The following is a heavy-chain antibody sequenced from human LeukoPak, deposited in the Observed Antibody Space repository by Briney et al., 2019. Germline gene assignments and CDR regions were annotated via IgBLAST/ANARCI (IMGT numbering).Heavy chain of an antibody. D-gene: IGHD6-19*01. J-gene: IGHJ4*02. CDR1: GYTFTSYD. CDR3: ARAVAGTFISDY. V-gene: IGHV1-8*01. CDR2: MNPNSGNT. Sequence: GASVKVSCKASGYTFTSYDINWVRQATGQGLEWMGWMNPNSGNTGYAQKFQGRVTMTRNTSIGTAYMELSSLRSEDTAVYYCARAVAGTFISDYWGQGTLVTVSS.